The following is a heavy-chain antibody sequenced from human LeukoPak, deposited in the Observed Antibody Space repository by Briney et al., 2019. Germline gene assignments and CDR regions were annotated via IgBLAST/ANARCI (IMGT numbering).Heavy chain of an antibody. CDR1: GYTFTGSY. V-gene: IGHV1-2*02. D-gene: IGHD1-14*01. J-gene: IGHJ4*02. Sequence: ASVTVSCKASGYTFTGSYIHWVRQAPGHGLESMGWINPNSGVTNYAQRFQGRVTMTRDTSISTAYMELSRLRSDDTAVYYCARGEPLFDYWGQGTLVTVSS. CDR3: ARGEPLFDY. CDR2: INPNSGVT.